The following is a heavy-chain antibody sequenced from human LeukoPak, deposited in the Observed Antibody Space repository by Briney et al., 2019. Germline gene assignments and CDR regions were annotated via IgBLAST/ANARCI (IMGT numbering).Heavy chain of an antibody. CDR3: ASRPGLRYCSSTSFYTGMMDY. D-gene: IGHD2-2*02. J-gene: IGHJ4*02. V-gene: IGHV1-69*01. Sequence: ASVTVSCRASGGTFSSYAISWVRQAPGQGLEWMGGIIPIFGTANYAQKFQGRVTITADESTSTAYMELSSLRSEDTAVYYCASRPGLRYCSSTSFYTGMMDYWGQGTLVTVSS. CDR1: GGTFSSYA. CDR2: IIPIFGTA.